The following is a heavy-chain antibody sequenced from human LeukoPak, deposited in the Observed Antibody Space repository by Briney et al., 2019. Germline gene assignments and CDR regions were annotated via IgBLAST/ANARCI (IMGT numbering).Heavy chain of an antibody. D-gene: IGHD2-2*01. V-gene: IGHV4-39*07. CDR2: IYYSGST. CDR1: GGSISSSSYY. CDR3: AREGDCSSTSCYYYYYYYMDV. J-gene: IGHJ6*03. Sequence: PSETLSLTCTVSGGSISSSSYYWGWIRQPPGKGLEWIGSIYYSGSTYYNPSLKSRVTISVDRSKNQFSLKLSSVTAADTAVYYCAREGDCSSTSCYYYYYYYMDVWGKGTTVTVSS.